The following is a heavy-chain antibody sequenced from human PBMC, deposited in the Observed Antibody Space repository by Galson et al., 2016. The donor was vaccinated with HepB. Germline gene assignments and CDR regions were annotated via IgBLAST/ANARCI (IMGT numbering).Heavy chain of an antibody. CDR3: ARGTPWRAFDF. CDR1: GGSISNYC. V-gene: IGHV4-4*07. CDR2: IYSTGST. J-gene: IGHJ3*01. D-gene: IGHD1-14*01. Sequence: ETLSLTCTVSGGSISNYCWSWIRQPAGKGLEWIGRIYSTGSTNYNPSLKSRVTMSVGTSKNQFSLILSSVSAADTAVYYCARGTPWRAFDFWGQGTMLTVSS.